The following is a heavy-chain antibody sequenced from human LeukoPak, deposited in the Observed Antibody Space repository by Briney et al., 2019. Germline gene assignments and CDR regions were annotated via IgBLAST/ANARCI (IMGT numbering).Heavy chain of an antibody. CDR2: IHYDGRNQ. CDR3: AKAAYDSSGSWYYFDY. Sequence: GGSLRLSCAASGFNFRGYGMHWVRQAPGKGLEWVTFIHYDGRNQFYADSVKGRFTISRDNSKNTLYLQMNSLRPEDTAVYYCAKAAYDSSGSWYYFDYWGQGTLVTVSS. CDR1: GFNFRGYG. D-gene: IGHD3-22*01. J-gene: IGHJ4*02. V-gene: IGHV3-30*02.